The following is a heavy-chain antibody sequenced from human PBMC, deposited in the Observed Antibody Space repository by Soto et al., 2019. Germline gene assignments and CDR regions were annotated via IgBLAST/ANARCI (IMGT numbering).Heavy chain of an antibody. V-gene: IGHV3-21*01. CDR1: GFTFSSYS. Sequence: GGALRLSCAASGFTFSSYSMNWVRPAPGKGLEWVPSISSSSSYIYYADSVKGRFTISRDNAKNSLYLQMNSLRAEDTAVYYCARDQPGYSYGYGLGYWGQGTLVTVSS. D-gene: IGHD5-18*01. J-gene: IGHJ4*02. CDR2: ISSSSSYI. CDR3: ARDQPGYSYGYGLGY.